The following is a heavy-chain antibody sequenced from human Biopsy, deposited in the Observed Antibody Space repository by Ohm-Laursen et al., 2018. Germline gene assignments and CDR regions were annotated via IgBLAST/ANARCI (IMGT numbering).Heavy chain of an antibody. CDR2: IYYSGST. CDR3: ARGSSYGYDFDY. Sequence: SETLSLTCTVSAGSINSYYWNCIRQPTGKRLEWIGNIYYSGSTNFNPSLKSRVTISVDTSKNQFSLKLSSVTAADTAVYFCARGSSYGYDFDYWGQGTLVAVSS. D-gene: IGHD5-18*01. J-gene: IGHJ4*02. CDR1: AGSINSYY. V-gene: IGHV4-59*01.